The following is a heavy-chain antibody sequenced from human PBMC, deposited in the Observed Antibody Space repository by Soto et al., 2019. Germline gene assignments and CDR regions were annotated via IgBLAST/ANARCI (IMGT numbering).Heavy chain of an antibody. CDR3: ARVYGWSYYYFDY. J-gene: IGHJ4*02. D-gene: IGHD1-26*01. CDR1: GFTVSSNY. V-gene: IGHV3-53*01. CDR2: FYSGAST. Sequence: GGSLRLSCAASGFTVSSNYMSWVRQAPGKGLEWVSVFYSGASTYYADSVKGRFTISRDNSNNTLYLQMNSLRAEDTAVYYCARVYGWSYYYFDYWGQGTLVTVSS.